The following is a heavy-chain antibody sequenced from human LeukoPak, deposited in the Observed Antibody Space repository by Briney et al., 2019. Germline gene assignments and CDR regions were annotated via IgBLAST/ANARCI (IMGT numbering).Heavy chain of an antibody. CDR1: GFTFSNHA. CDR3: ANGWSPDY. J-gene: IGHJ4*02. Sequence: PGGSLRLSCVASGFTFSNHAMTWVRQAPGKGLEWVSGISGSGGSTYYADSVKGRFTIFRDNSKNTLYLQMNSLRAEDTAVYHCANGWSPDYWGRGTLVTVSS. V-gene: IGHV3-23*01. CDR2: ISGSGGST. D-gene: IGHD2-15*01.